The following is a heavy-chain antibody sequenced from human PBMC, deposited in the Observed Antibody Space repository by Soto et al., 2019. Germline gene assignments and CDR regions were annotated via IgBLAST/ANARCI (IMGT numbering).Heavy chain of an antibody. D-gene: IGHD2-21*02. V-gene: IGHV3-23*01. CDR3: AKVVGDTSSGEF. CDR1: GVAVSTYS. Sequence: PWGTLRIDSWASGVAVSTYSLSKVRPAPGKGLEWVSAISASGSNTYYADSVKGRFTISRDHSKNTLYLQMNRLRAEDTAVSYCAKVVGDTSSGEFWGQG. J-gene: IGHJ4*02. CDR2: ISASGSNT.